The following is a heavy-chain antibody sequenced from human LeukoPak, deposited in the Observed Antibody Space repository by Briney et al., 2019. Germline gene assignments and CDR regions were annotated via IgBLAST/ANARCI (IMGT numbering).Heavy chain of an antibody. V-gene: IGHV4-34*01. J-gene: IGHJ5*02. D-gene: IGHD5-12*01. Sequence: PSETLSLTCAVYGGSFSGYYWSWIRQPPGKGLEWIGEINHSGSTNYNPSLKSRVTISVDTSKNQFSLKLSSVTAADTAVYYCARHSGYNWFDPWGQGTLVTVSS. CDR1: GGSFSGYY. CDR2: INHSGST. CDR3: ARHSGYNWFDP.